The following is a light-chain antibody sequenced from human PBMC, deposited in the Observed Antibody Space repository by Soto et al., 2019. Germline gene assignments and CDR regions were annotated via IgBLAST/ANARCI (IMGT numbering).Light chain of an antibody. V-gene: IGLV1-40*01. Sequence: QPVLTQPPSVSGAPGQRVTISCTGNNSNIGAGSGVNWYQQFPNRAPKLLIYANTHRPSGVPDRFSGSTSATSASLAITGLQTQDEADYYWQSFDSSLTGLIFGGGTKVTVL. J-gene: IGLJ2*01. CDR1: NSNIGAGSG. CDR2: ANT. CDR3: QSFDSSLTGLI.